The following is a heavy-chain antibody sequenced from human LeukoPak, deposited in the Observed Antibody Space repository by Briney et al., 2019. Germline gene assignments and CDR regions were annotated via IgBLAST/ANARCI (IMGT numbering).Heavy chain of an antibody. J-gene: IGHJ4*02. Sequence: SETLSLTCTVSGGSISSSSYYWGWIRQPPGKGLEWIGSIYYSGSTYYNPSLKSRVTISVDTSKNQFSLKLSSVTAADTAVYYCARDMGIQLWPLFDYWGQGTLVTVSS. D-gene: IGHD5-18*01. CDR1: GGSISSSSYY. CDR3: ARDMGIQLWPLFDY. V-gene: IGHV4-39*07. CDR2: IYYSGST.